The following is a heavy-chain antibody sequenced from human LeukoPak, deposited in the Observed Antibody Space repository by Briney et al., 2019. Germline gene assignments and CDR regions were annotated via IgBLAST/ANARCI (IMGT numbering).Heavy chain of an antibody. D-gene: IGHD2-21*02. CDR1: GFTFSSYS. CDR3: ARAQTYGDSRLLLDY. J-gene: IGHJ4*02. CDR2: ISSSSSDI. V-gene: IGHV3-21*04. Sequence: GGSLRLSCAASGFTFSSYSMNWVRQAPGKGLEWVSSISSSSSDIYYADSVKGRFTISRDNAKNSEYLQMNSLRVEDTALYYCARAQTYGDSRLLLDYWGQGTLVTVSS.